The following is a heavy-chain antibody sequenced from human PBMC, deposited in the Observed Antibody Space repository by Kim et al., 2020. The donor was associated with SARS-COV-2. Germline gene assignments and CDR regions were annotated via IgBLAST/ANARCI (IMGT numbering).Heavy chain of an antibody. D-gene: IGHD3-3*01. CDR3: ARDLSEHRLDNFGY. Sequence: YVDSVKGQVTISRDNAKDSVYLHMNSLRAEDTAVYYCARDLSEHRLDNFGYWGRGTLDRVSS. V-gene: IGHV3-7*01. J-gene: IGHJ4*02.